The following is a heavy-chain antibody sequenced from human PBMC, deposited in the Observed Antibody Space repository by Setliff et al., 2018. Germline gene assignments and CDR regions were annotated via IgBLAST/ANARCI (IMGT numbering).Heavy chain of an antibody. CDR1: GDSISSGDYF. CDR3: AREVGTSTSSDAFDV. CDR2: IYHSGSA. J-gene: IGHJ3*01. V-gene: IGHV4-30-4*08. Sequence: SETLSLTCTVSGDSISSGDYFWSWIRQPPGKGLEWIAYIYHSGSAYYNPSPKSRVTMSVDTSKNQFSLHLTSVTAADTAVYYCAREVGTSTSSDAFDVWGQGMKVTVSS. D-gene: IGHD1-26*01.